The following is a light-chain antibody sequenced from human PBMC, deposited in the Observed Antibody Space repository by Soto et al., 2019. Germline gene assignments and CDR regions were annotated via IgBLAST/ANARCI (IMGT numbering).Light chain of an antibody. J-gene: IGKJ4*01. CDR3: QHCHDMPLT. CDR2: DVS. CDR1: QNINNY. V-gene: IGKV1-33*01. Sequence: DIQMTQPPSSLSASVGDRVTINCQASQNINNYLNCYQQKPGRAPKLLIYDVSSLQTGVPSRFRGSGYGTDFTLTITSLQPGDIATYYCQHCHDMPLTFGGGTKVDI.